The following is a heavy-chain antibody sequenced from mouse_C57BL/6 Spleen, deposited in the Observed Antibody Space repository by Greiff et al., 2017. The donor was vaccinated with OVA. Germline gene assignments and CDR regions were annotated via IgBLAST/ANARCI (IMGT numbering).Heavy chain of an antibody. CDR2: INPNNGGT. J-gene: IGHJ4*01. Sequence: VQLQQSGPELVKPGASVKIPCKASGYTFTDYNMDWVKQSPGKSLEWIGDINPNNGGTFYNQKFKGKATFTVDKSSSTAYMELRSLTSEDTADYYCARRGELGRDYAMDYWGQGTSVTVSS. CDR1: GYTFTDYN. D-gene: IGHD4-1*01. V-gene: IGHV1-18*01. CDR3: ARRGELGRDYAMDY.